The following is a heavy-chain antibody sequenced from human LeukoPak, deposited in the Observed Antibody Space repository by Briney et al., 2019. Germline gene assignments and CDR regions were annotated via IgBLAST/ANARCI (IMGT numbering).Heavy chain of an antibody. D-gene: IGHD5-12*01. J-gene: IGHJ4*02. CDR1: GFTFSSYG. Sequence: GRSLRLSCAASGFTFSSYGMHWVRQAPGKGLGWVAVISYDGSNKYYADSVKGRFTISRDNSKNTLYLQMNSLRAEDTAVYYCAKGGSRWLRYKYFDYWGQGTLVTVSS. CDR2: ISYDGSNK. V-gene: IGHV3-30*18. CDR3: AKGGSRWLRYKYFDY.